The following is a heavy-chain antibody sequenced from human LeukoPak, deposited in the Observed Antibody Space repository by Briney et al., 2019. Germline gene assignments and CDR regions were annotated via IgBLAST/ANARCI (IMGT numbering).Heavy chain of an antibody. V-gene: IGHV3-30*02. D-gene: IGHD2-2*01. J-gene: IGHJ4*02. CDR2: IRYDGSNK. CDR1: GFTFSSYG. Sequence: GGSLRLSCAASGFTFSSYGMHWVRQAPGKGLEWVAFIRYDGSNKYYADSVKGRFTISRDNSKNTLYLQMNSLRAEDTAVYYCAKSPSWIPAYFDYWGQGTLVTVSP. CDR3: AKSPSWIPAYFDY.